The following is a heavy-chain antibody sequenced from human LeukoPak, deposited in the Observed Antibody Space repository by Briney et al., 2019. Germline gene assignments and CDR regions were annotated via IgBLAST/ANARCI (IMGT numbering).Heavy chain of an antibody. CDR1: GFTFSSYG. CDR3: AKDGGLEQLVPNYYYYGMDV. J-gene: IGHJ6*02. V-gene: IGHV3-30*02. CDR2: IRYDGSNK. D-gene: IGHD6-13*01. Sequence: PGGSLRLSCAASGFTFSSYGMHWVRQAPGKGLEWVAFIRYDGSNKYYADSVKGRFTISRDNSKNTLYLQMNSLRAEDTAVYYCAKDGGLEQLVPNYYYYGMDVWGQGTTVTVSS.